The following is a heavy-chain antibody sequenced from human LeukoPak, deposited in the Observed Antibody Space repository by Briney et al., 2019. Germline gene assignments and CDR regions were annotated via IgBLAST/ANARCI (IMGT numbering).Heavy chain of an antibody. CDR3: AVNLYSSGWYSDY. CDR2: IYHSESA. CDR1: GYSISSGYY. Sequence: RPSETLSLTCTVSGYSISSGYYWGWIRQPPGKGLEWIGNIYHSESADYNPSLKSRVTISVDTTRNQFSLKLRSVTAADTAVYYCAVNLYSSGWYSDYWGQGTLVTVSS. V-gene: IGHV4-38-2*02. D-gene: IGHD6-19*01. J-gene: IGHJ4*02.